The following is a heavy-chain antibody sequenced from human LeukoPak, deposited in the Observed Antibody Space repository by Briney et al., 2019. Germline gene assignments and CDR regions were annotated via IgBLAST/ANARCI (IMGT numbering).Heavy chain of an antibody. J-gene: IGHJ6*02. CDR3: ARGFPYDDPTERYCYLMDV. CDR2: IPYDGSNK. CDR1: GFTFSSYP. Sequence: GRSLRLSCAASGFTFSSYPMHWVRQAPGKGLEWVSVIPYDGSNKYYADSVRGRFTISRDNSKNMFYVQINSLRPEDTAVYYCARGFPYDDPTERYCYLMDVWGQGTTVTVSS. D-gene: IGHD4-17*01. V-gene: IGHV3-30-3*01.